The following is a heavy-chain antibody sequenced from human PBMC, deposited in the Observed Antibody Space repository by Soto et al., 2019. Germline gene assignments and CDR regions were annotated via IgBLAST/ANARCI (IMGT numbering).Heavy chain of an antibody. Sequence: GGSLRLSCAASGFTFSSYAMSWVRQAPGKGLEWVSAISGSGGSTYYADSVKGQFTISRDNSKNTLYLQMNSLRAEDTAVYYCAKDGGITMIVVVFDYWGQGTLVTVSS. J-gene: IGHJ4*02. CDR3: AKDGGITMIVVVFDY. CDR2: ISGSGGST. D-gene: IGHD3-22*01. V-gene: IGHV3-23*01. CDR1: GFTFSSYA.